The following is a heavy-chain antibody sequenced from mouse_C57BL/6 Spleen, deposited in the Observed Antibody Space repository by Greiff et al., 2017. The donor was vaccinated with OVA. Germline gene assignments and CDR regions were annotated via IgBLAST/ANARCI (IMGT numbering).Heavy chain of an antibody. J-gene: IGHJ2*01. D-gene: IGHD1-1*01. Sequence: VQLKESGPELVKPGASVKISCKASGYAFSSSWMNWVKQRPGKGLEWIGRIYPGDGDTNYNGKFKGKATLTADKSSSTAYMQLSSLTSEDSAVYFCARGRGVATDYWGQGTTLTVSS. CDR1: GYAFSSSW. CDR3: ARGRGVATDY. CDR2: IYPGDGDT. V-gene: IGHV1-82*01.